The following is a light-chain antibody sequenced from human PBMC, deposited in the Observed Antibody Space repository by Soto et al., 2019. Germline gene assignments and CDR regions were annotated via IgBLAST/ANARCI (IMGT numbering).Light chain of an antibody. CDR1: QGLGTN. J-gene: IGKJ4*01. Sequence: TVTTQSTATLSVSPRERATHSSSASQGLGTNLAWYHQRPGQAPRLLIYAASTRATGVPARFSGSGSGTDFTLTISSLQPEDSATYSCQQCYATPLTFGGGTKVDIK. CDR3: QQCYATPLT. CDR2: AAS. V-gene: IGKV3-15*01.